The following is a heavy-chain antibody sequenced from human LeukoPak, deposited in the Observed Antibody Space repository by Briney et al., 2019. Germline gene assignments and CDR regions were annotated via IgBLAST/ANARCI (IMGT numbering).Heavy chain of an antibody. D-gene: IGHD5-12*01. CDR3: ATDPGGGVATIVDY. Sequence: SVKVSCKASGGTFSSYAISWVRQAPGQGLEWMGGIIPNFGTANYAQKFQGRVTITTDESTSTAYMELSSLRSEDTAVYYCATDPGGGVATIVDYWGQGTLVTVSS. V-gene: IGHV1-69*05. CDR2: IIPNFGTA. CDR1: GGTFSSYA. J-gene: IGHJ4*02.